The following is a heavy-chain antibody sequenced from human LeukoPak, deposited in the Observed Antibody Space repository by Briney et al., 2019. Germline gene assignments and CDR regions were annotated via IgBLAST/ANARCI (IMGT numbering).Heavy chain of an antibody. CDR2: ISGSGGST. D-gene: IGHD3-10*01. Sequence: GGSLRLSCAASGFTFSDYYMSWIRQAPGKGLEWVSAISGSGGSTYYADSVKGRFTISRDNSKNTLYLQMNSLRAEDTAVYYCAKGGEVLLWFGELKYYFDYWGQGTLVTVSS. CDR1: GFTFSDYY. CDR3: AKGGEVLLWFGELKYYFDY. J-gene: IGHJ4*02. V-gene: IGHV3-23*01.